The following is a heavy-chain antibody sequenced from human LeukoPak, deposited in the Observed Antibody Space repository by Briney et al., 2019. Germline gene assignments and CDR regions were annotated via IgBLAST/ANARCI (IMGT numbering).Heavy chain of an antibody. CDR1: GDSISSSNYY. Sequence: SETLSLTCTVSGDSISSSNYYWGWIRQPPGKGLEWIGSIYDTGSTYYNPSLKSRVTMSVDTSKNQFSLRLSSLTAADTAVFYCARAPYDDSGYYRSFDYWGQGTLVTVSS. J-gene: IGHJ4*02. D-gene: IGHD3-22*01. CDR3: ARAPYDDSGYYRSFDY. CDR2: IYDTGST. V-gene: IGHV4-39*07.